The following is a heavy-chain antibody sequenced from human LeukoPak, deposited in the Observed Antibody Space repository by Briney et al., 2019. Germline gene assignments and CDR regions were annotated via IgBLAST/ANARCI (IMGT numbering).Heavy chain of an antibody. J-gene: IGHJ4*02. Sequence: GKSLRLPCAASGLTFRNYGIHWVRQAPAKGLEWVAVISFDGSKKYYADSVKGRFTISRDNSKNTLYLQMNSLRPEDTAVYYCATTSNSYLTLDNWGQGTLVTVSS. V-gene: IGHV3-30*03. CDR3: ATTSNSYLTLDN. CDR2: ISFDGSKK. D-gene: IGHD4-23*01. CDR1: GLTFRNYG.